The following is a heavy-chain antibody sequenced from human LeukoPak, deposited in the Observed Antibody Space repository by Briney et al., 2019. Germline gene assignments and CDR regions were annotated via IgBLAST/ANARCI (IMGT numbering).Heavy chain of an antibody. J-gene: IGHJ6*03. CDR1: GFTFSDYY. D-gene: IGHD3-10*01. Sequence: GGSLRLSCAASGFTFSDYYMSWIRQAPGKGLEWVSYISSSGSTIYYADSVKGRFTISRDNAKNSLYLQMNSLRAEDTAVYYCARVAGPYYYYYYMDVWGKGTTVTVSS. CDR2: ISSSGSTI. CDR3: ARVAGPYYYYYYMDV. V-gene: IGHV3-11*01.